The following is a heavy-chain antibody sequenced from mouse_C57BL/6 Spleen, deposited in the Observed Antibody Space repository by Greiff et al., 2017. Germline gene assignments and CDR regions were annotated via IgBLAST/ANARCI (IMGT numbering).Heavy chain of an antibody. J-gene: IGHJ2*01. CDR1: GYTFTSYW. CDR3: ARGGWYGGY. D-gene: IGHD1-1*02. CDR2: IDPSDSYT. V-gene: IGHV1-69*01. Sequence: QVQLQQPGAELVMPGASVKLSCKASGYTFTSYWMHWVKQRPGQGLEWIGEIDPSDSYTNYNQKFKGKSTLTVDKSSSTAYMQLSSLTSEDSAVYYCARGGWYGGYWGQGTTLTVSS.